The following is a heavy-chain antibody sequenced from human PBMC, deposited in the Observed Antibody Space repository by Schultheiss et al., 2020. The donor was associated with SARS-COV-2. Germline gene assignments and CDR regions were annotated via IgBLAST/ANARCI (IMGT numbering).Heavy chain of an antibody. CDR3: ARVVAVAGTPNWFDP. D-gene: IGHD6-19*01. CDR1: GGSFSSYY. J-gene: IGHJ5*02. Sequence: SQTLSLTCAVYGGSFSSYYWSWIRQPAGKGLEWLGRIYTSGSTNYNPSLKSRVTMSVDTSKNQFSLKLSSVTAADTAVYYCARVVAVAGTPNWFDPWGQGTLVTVSS. CDR2: IYTSGST. V-gene: IGHV4-59*10.